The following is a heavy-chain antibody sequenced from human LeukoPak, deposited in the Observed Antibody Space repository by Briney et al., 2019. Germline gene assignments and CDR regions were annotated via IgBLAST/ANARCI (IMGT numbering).Heavy chain of an antibody. CDR2: IYPDDSDT. Sequence: GESLKISCKGSGYSFPSYWIGWVRQMPGKGLEWMGIIYPDDSDTRYSPSFQGQVIISADKSISTAYLQWSSLKASDTAMYYCARHSFTETPEDYWGQGTLVTVSS. J-gene: IGHJ4*02. V-gene: IGHV5-51*01. CDR1: GYSFPSYW. CDR3: ARHSFTETPEDY. D-gene: IGHD4-17*01.